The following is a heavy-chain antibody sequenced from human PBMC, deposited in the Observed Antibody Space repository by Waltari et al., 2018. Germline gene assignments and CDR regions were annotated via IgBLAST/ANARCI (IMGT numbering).Heavy chain of an antibody. CDR3: ARVGSDYYDSSGYFDY. V-gene: IGHV1-69*01. D-gene: IGHD3-22*01. CDR1: GGTFSSYA. J-gene: IGHJ4*02. CDR2: IIPIFGTA. Sequence: QVQLVQSGAEVKKPGSSVKVSCKASGGTFSSYAISWVRQAPGQGLEWMGGIIPIFGTAKYARKCQGRVTITADESTSTAYMELSSLRSEDTAVYYCARVGSDYYDSSGYFDYWGQGTLVTVSS.